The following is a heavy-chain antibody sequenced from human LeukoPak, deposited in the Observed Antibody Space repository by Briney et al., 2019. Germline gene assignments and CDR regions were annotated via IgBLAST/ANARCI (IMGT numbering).Heavy chain of an antibody. Sequence: GRSLRLSCAAYGFIFSSYGMHWVRQAPGKGLEWVAVISYDESNKYYADSVKGRFTISRDNSKNTLYLQVNSLRAEDTAVYYCAKDHSGSYYPNWFDPWGQGTRVTVSS. D-gene: IGHD3-10*01. J-gene: IGHJ5*02. CDR1: GFIFSSYG. CDR3: AKDHSGSYYPNWFDP. V-gene: IGHV3-30*18. CDR2: ISYDESNK.